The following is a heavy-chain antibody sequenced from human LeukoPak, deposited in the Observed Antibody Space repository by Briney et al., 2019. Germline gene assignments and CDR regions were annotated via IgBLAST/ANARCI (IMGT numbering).Heavy chain of an antibody. CDR2: IFDSGSA. CDR3: ARGGDGYNYGESIYAHDFDY. Sequence: PSETLSLTCSVSGDPMNSGGYYWSWIRQHPGKGLEWIGYIFDSGSAYYHPSLKSRVTISIDTSKNQFFMKLNSVTAADPAVYYCARGGDGYNYGESIYAHDFDYWGQGTLVTVSS. J-gene: IGHJ4*02. CDR1: GDPMNSGGYY. V-gene: IGHV4-31*03. D-gene: IGHD5-24*01.